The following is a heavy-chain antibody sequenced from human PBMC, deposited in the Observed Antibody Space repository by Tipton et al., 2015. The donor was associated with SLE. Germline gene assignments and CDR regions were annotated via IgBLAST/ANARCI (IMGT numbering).Heavy chain of an antibody. Sequence: LRLSCTVSGGSISSYYWSWIRQPPGKGLEWIGYIYYSGSTNYNPSLKSRVTISVDTSKNQFSLKLSSVTAADTAVYYCARRPAGSSWFYLDYWGQGTLVTVSS. J-gene: IGHJ4*02. CDR2: IYYSGST. V-gene: IGHV4-59*01. CDR1: GGSISSYY. D-gene: IGHD6-13*01. CDR3: ARRPAGSSWFYLDY.